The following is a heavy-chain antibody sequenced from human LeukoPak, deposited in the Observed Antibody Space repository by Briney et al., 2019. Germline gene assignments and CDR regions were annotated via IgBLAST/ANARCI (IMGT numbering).Heavy chain of an antibody. CDR2: ISYDGSNK. J-gene: IGHJ4*02. CDR3: ARVARFNGDY. Sequence: SCKVSGYTLTELSMHWVRQAPGKGLEWVAVISYDGSNKYYADSVKGRFTISRDNSKNTLYLQMNSLRAEDTAVYYCARVARFNGDYWGQGTLVTVSS. V-gene: IGHV3-30*03. CDR1: GYTLTELS. D-gene: IGHD3-16*02.